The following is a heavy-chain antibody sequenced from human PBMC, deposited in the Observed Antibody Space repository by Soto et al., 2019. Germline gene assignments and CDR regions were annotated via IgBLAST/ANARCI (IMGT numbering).Heavy chain of an antibody. Sequence: QVQLVQSGAEVKKPGSSVKVSCKASGGTFSSYAISWVRQVPGQGLEWMGGIIPIFGTANYAQKFQGRVTITADESTSTAYMELSSLRSEDTAVYYCARDSPTYYYDSSGYSTNAFDIWGQGTMVTVSS. CDR3: ARDSPTYYYDSSGYSTNAFDI. J-gene: IGHJ3*02. CDR2: IIPIFGTA. CDR1: GGTFSSYA. D-gene: IGHD3-22*01. V-gene: IGHV1-69*01.